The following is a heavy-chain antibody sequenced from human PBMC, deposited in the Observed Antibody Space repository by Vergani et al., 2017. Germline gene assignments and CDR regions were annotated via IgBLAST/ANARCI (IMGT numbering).Heavy chain of an antibody. CDR2: IKSKTDGGTT. V-gene: IGHV3-15*01. D-gene: IGHD2-15*01. Sequence: EVQLVESGGGLVKPGGSLRLSCAASGFIFINAWMTWVRQAPGKGLEWVGRIKSKTDGGTTYYAAPVKGKFTISRDNSKNTLYLQMNSLRAEDTAVYYCAKEVVVAATSHYYYYYGMDVWGQGTTVTVSS. CDR1: GFIFINAW. CDR3: AKEVVVAATSHYYYYYGMDV. J-gene: IGHJ6*02.